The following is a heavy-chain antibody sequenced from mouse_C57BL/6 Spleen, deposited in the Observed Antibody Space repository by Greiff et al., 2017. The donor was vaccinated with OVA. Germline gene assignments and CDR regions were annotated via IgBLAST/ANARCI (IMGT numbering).Heavy chain of an antibody. CDR1: GYTFTSYS. D-gene: IGHD1-1*01. CDR2: INPSRGDT. V-gene: IGHV1-4*01. J-gene: IGHJ2*01. Sequence: VQLQQSGAELVRPGASVKMSCKASGYTFTSYSMHWVKQRPGQGLEWIGYINPSRGDTKYNEKFKGKATLTADKTSSTAYMQLSSLTSEDSAVYYCARSYGSRSDYWGQGTTVTVST. CDR3: ARSYGSRSDY.